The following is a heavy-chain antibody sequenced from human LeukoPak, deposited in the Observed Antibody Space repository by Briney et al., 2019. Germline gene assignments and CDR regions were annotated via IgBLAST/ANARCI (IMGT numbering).Heavy chain of an antibody. Sequence: PSETLSLTCTVSGGSISGYYWSWSRQPPGKGVEWIGNLYYMRGAWYKSSLKSRVTISVDRSKNQFSLKLSSVTAADTAAYYCARGVELRYFDWFTHGAFDIWGQGTMVTVSS. D-gene: IGHD3-9*01. CDR1: GGSISGYY. J-gene: IGHJ3*02. CDR3: ARGVELRYFDWFTHGAFDI. V-gene: IGHV4-59*12. CDR2: LYYMRGA.